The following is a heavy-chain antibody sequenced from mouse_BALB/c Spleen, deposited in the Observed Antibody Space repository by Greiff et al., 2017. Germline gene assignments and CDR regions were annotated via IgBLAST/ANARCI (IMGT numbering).Heavy chain of an antibody. CDR1: GFNIKDTY. Sequence: EVKLQQSGAELVKPGASVKLSCTASGFNIKDTYMHWVKQRPEQGLEWIGRIDPANGNTKYDPKFQGKATITADTSSNTAYLQLSSLTSEDTAVYYCARPHYYGSRSYWGQGTLVTVSA. J-gene: IGHJ3*01. CDR2: IDPANGNT. V-gene: IGHV14-3*02. CDR3: ARPHYYGSRSY. D-gene: IGHD1-1*01.